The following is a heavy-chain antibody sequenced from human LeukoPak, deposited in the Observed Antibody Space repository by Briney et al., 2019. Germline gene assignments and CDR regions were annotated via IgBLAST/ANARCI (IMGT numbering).Heavy chain of an antibody. CDR1: GFNFSSYW. CDR2: INYDGTTT. Sequence: PGGSLRLSCAASGFNFSSYWMHWVRQAPGKGLVWISRINYDGTTTSYADSVKGRFTISRDNAKNTLYLQMNSLRAEDTAVYYCAKDRVFRSSWYYFDYWGQGTLVTVSS. J-gene: IGHJ4*02. D-gene: IGHD6-13*01. V-gene: IGHV3-74*01. CDR3: AKDRVFRSSWYYFDY.